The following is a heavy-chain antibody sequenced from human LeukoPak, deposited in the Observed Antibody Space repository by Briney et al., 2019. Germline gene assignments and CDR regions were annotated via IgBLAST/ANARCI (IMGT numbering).Heavy chain of an antibody. J-gene: IGHJ5*02. Sequence: SETLSLTCTVSGGSISSYYWSWIRQTPGQGLEWIGYCYYSGSTNYNPSLKSRVTILLDTSKNQFSLKLSSVTAADTAVYYCARGPPYSDYGKHWFDPWGQGVLVTVSS. V-gene: IGHV4-59*01. CDR1: GGSISSYY. CDR3: ARGPPYSDYGKHWFDP. D-gene: IGHD4-11*01. CDR2: CYYSGST.